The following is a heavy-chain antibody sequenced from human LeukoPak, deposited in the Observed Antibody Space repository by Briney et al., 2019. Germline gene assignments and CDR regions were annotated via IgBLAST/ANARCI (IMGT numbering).Heavy chain of an antibody. CDR2: ISGSGGST. CDR3: AKEDYYDSSGYSDY. D-gene: IGHD3-22*01. J-gene: IGHJ4*02. CDR1: GFTFSSYA. Sequence: GGSLRLSCAASGFTFSSYAMSWVRQAPGKGLGWVSAISGSGGSTYYADSVKGRLTISRDNSKNTLYLQMNSLRAEDTAVCYCAKEDYYDSSGYSDYWGQGTLVTVSS. V-gene: IGHV3-23*01.